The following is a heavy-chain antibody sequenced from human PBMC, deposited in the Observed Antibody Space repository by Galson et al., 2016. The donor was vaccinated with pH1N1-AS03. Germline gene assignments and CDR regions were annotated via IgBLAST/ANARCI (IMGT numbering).Heavy chain of an antibody. V-gene: IGHV4-59*08. CDR1: GGSISSYY. CDR3: ARHLRQGRGVFEI. Sequence: ETLSLTCNVSGGSISSYYWSWIRQPPGKRLEWIGYIYYSGSTKYNPSLKSRVTISMDTSKNQFSLTLTSVTATDTAVYYCARHLRQGRGVFEIWGQGITVTVSS. J-gene: IGHJ3*02. D-gene: IGHD2-8*01. CDR2: IYYSGST.